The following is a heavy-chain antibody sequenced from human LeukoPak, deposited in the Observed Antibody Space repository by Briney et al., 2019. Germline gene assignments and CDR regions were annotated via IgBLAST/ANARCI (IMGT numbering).Heavy chain of an antibody. D-gene: IGHD3-22*01. J-gene: IGHJ3*02. Sequence: GGSLRLSCADSGFTFDDYGMSWVRQDPGKGLECVSGINWNGGSTGYADSVKGRFTISRDNAKNSLYLQKNSLRAEDTALYYCARVGYDSTPTWGDAFDIWGQGTMVTVSS. V-gene: IGHV3-20*04. CDR3: ARVGYDSTPTWGDAFDI. CDR1: GFTFDDYG. CDR2: INWNGGST.